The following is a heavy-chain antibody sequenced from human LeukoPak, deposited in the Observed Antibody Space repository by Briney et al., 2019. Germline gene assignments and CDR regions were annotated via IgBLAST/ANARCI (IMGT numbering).Heavy chain of an antibody. V-gene: IGHV3-7*04. CDR1: GFTFSSYW. Sequence: GGSLRLSCAASGFTFSSYWMSWVRQAPGKGLEWVANIKQDGSEKYYVDSVKGRFTISRDNAKNSLYLQMNSLRAEDTAVYYCARVGYYDSSGYYGRWAFDIWGQGTMVTVSS. CDR2: IKQDGSEK. CDR3: ARVGYYDSSGYYGRWAFDI. J-gene: IGHJ3*02. D-gene: IGHD3-22*01.